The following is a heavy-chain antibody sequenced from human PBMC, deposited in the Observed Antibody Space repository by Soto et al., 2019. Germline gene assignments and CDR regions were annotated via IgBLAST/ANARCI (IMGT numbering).Heavy chain of an antibody. D-gene: IGHD6-13*01. V-gene: IGHV4-30-4*01. J-gene: IGHJ4*02. Sequence: QVQLQESGPGLVKPSQTLSLTCTVSGGSISSGDYYWSWIRQPPGKGLEWIGYIYYSGSTYYNPALKSRVTIAVDTSKNQFSLKLSSVTAADTAVYYCASYSSSWTLGFDYWGQGTLVTVSS. CDR1: GGSISSGDYY. CDR2: IYYSGST. CDR3: ASYSSSWTLGFDY.